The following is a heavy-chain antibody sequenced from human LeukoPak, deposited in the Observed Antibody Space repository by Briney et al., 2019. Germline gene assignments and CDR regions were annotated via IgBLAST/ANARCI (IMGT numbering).Heavy chain of an antibody. CDR2: IIPILGIA. D-gene: IGHD2-15*01. CDR1: GGTFSSYA. J-gene: IGHJ3*02. Sequence: ASVKVSCKASGGTFSSYAISWVRQAPGQGLEWMGRIIPILGIANYAQKFQGRVTITADKSTSTAYMELSSLRSEDTAVYYCAREGIVVAVAAIVDAFDIWGQGTMVTVSS. CDR3: AREGIVVAVAAIVDAFDI. V-gene: IGHV1-69*04.